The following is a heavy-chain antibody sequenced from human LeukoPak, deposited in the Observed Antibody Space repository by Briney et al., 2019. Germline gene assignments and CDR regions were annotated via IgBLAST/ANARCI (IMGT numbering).Heavy chain of an antibody. CDR1: GFTFISYG. CDR3: AKGGSSGSYYYYYYMDV. Sequence: GGSLRLSCAASGFTFISYGMHWVRQAPGKGLEWVAFIRYDGSNKYYADSVKGRFTISRDNSKNTLYLQMNSLRAEDTAVYYCAKGGSSGSYYYYYYMDVWGKGTTVTVSS. J-gene: IGHJ6*03. V-gene: IGHV3-30*02. CDR2: IRYDGSNK. D-gene: IGHD3-22*01.